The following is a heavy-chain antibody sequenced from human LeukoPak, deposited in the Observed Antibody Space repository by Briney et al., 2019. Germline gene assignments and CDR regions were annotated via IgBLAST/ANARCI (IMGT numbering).Heavy chain of an antibody. Sequence: PSETLSLTCTVSGYPISSDSYWGWVRQPPGKGLEWIGGIHHSGSTYYNPSLKSRVIISVDTSRNQFSLRLTSVTAADTAQYFCARDIFSGSSWYVGYWGQGTQVTVSS. J-gene: IGHJ4*02. D-gene: IGHD6-13*01. CDR1: GYPISSDSY. CDR3: ARDIFSGSSWYVGY. V-gene: IGHV4-38-2*02. CDR2: IHHSGST.